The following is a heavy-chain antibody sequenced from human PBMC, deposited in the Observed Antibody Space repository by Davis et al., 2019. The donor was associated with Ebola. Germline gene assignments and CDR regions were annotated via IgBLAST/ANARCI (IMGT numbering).Heavy chain of an antibody. CDR3: ARGPSVRGFDY. CDR1: GGSVSSGSYY. Sequence: SETLSLTCTVSGGSVSSGSYYWSWIRQPPGKGLEWIGYIYYSGSTNYNPSLKSRVTISVDTSKNQFSLKLSSVTAADTAVYHCARGPSVRGFDYWGQGTLVTVSS. D-gene: IGHD3-10*01. CDR2: IYYSGST. J-gene: IGHJ4*02. V-gene: IGHV4-61*01.